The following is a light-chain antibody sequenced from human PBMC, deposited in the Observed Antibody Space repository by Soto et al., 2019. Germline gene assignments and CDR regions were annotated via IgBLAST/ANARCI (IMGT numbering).Light chain of an antibody. CDR1: SSDVGAYNY. Sequence: QSVLTQPPSASGSPGQSVTISCTGTSSDVGAYNYVSWYQQHAGKAPKLVIYEVTKRPSGVPDRFSGSKSANTASLTVSGLQAEDEADYYCSSFASSNTWVFGGRTKLTVL. V-gene: IGLV2-8*01. CDR3: SSFASSNTWV. J-gene: IGLJ3*02. CDR2: EVT.